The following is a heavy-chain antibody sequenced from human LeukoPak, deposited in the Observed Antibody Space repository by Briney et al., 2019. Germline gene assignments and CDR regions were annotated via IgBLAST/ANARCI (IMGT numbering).Heavy chain of an antibody. CDR2: IDTDGSTT. V-gene: IGHV3-74*01. Sequence: GGSLRLSCVASGFTFSNSWRHWFRHVPGKGLVWVSRIDTDGSTTGYADSVRCRFTISRDNAKNTLYLKMNGLRAEDTAIYYCAKDLTWNTADYWGQGTLVTVSS. CDR3: AKDLTWNTADY. CDR1: GFTFSNSW. J-gene: IGHJ4*02. D-gene: IGHD1/OR15-1a*01.